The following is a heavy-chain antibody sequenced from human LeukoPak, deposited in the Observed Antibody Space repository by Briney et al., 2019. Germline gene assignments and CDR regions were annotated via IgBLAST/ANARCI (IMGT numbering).Heavy chain of an antibody. V-gene: IGHV3-66*01. CDR2: IYSGGST. J-gene: IGHJ3*02. Sequence: GRSLRLSCAASGFTFSSYGMHWVRQAPGKGLEWVSVIYSGGSTYYADSLKGRFTISRDNSKNTLYLQMNSLRAEDTAVYYCARSNSFDIWGQGTMVTVSS. CDR1: GFTFSSYG. CDR3: ARSNSFDI.